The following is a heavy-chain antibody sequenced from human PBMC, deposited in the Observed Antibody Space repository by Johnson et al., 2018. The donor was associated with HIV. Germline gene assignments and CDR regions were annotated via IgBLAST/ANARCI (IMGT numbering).Heavy chain of an antibody. D-gene: IGHD5-12*01. CDR3: AKHMWGFRYTGYDRDVFDV. J-gene: IGHJ3*01. CDR2: IQYDGSKK. CDR1: GFSFSTYD. V-gene: IGHV3-30*02. Sequence: QMLLVESGGGVVQPGGSLRLSCAASGFSFSTYDLHWVRQAPGKGLEWVTFIQYDGSKKNYAVSVKGRFTISRDNSKNTLYLQLNSLSTEDTAVYYCAKHMWGFRYTGYDRDVFDVWGQGTMVTVSS.